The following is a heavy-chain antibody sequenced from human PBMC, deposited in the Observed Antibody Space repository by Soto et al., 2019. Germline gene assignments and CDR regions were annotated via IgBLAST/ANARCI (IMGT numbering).Heavy chain of an antibody. Sequence: SETLSLTCAVYGGSFSGYYWSWIRQPPGKGLEWIGEINHSGSTNYNPSLKSRVTISVDTSKNQFSLKLSSVTAADTAVYYCARDPRRAAAGFYYYYYGMDVWGQGTTVTVSS. D-gene: IGHD6-13*01. CDR2: INHSGST. CDR3: ARDPRRAAAGFYYYYYGMDV. V-gene: IGHV4-34*01. CDR1: GGSFSGYY. J-gene: IGHJ6*02.